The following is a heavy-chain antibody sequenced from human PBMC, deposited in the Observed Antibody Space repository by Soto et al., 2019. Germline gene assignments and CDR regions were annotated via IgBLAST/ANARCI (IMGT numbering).Heavy chain of an antibody. J-gene: IGHJ6*02. CDR3: ARRMGYDSSYGMDV. CDR2: IIPIFGTA. D-gene: IGHD3-22*01. Sequence: QVQLVQSGAEVKKPGSSVKVSCKASGGTFSSYAISWVRQAPGQGLAWMGGIIPIFGTANYAQKFQGRVTITADESTSTDYMELSSLRSEDTAVYYCARRMGYDSSYGMDVWGQGTTVTVSS. CDR1: GGTFSSYA. V-gene: IGHV1-69*12.